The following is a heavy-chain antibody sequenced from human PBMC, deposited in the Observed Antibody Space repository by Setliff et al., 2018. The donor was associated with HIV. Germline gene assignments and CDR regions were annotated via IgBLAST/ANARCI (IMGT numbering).Heavy chain of an antibody. Sequence: SVKVSCKASGGTFGIYGISWVRQAPGQGLEWMGGTIPMFGTANYAQKFQGRVTITADESTNTGYMELSGLRSEDTAVYYCARDNRSGWYYFDYWGQGTLVTV. CDR3: ARDNRSGWYYFDY. CDR1: GGTFGIYG. CDR2: TIPMFGTA. D-gene: IGHD6-19*01. J-gene: IGHJ4*02. V-gene: IGHV1-69*13.